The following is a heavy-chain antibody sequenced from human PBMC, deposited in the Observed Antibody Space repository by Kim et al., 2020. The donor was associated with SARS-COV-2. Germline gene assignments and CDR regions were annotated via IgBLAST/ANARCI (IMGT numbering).Heavy chain of an antibody. V-gene: IGHV3-66*01. CDR2: IYSGGST. CDR1: GFTVSSNY. CDR3: AREMGSGWSRRNYHGTDV. D-gene: IGHD6-19*01. J-gene: IGHJ6*02. Sequence: GGSLRLSCAASGFTVSSNYMSWVRQAPGRGLEWVSGIYSGGSTYYADSVTGRFTISRDNSKNTLYLQMNSLGAEDTAVYYSAREMGSGWSRRNYHGTDVWGQGPTVTVSS.